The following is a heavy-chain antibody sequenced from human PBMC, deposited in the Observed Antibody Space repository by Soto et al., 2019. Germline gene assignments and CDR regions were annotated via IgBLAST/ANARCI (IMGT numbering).Heavy chain of an antibody. Sequence: EVQLVESGGGLVKPGGSLRLSCAASGFTFSSYSMNWVRQAPGKGLEWVSSISSSSSYIYYADSVKGRFTISRDNAKNSLYLQMNSLRAEDTAVYYCARNVGYYDSSGYYTSWGQGTLVTVSS. CDR2: ISSSSSYI. CDR1: GFTFSSYS. D-gene: IGHD3-22*01. J-gene: IGHJ4*02. V-gene: IGHV3-21*01. CDR3: ARNVGYYDSSGYYTS.